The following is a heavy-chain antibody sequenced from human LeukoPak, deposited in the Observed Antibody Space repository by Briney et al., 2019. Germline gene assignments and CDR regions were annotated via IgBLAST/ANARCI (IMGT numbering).Heavy chain of an antibody. V-gene: IGHV1-2*06. CDR1: GYTFTGYY. CDR2: INPNSGGT. D-gene: IGHD5-12*01. Sequence: GASVKVSCKASGYTFTGYYMHWVRQAPGQGLEWMGRINPNSGGTNYAQKFQGRVTMTRDTSNSTAYMELSRLRSDDTAVYYCVTLYSGYDYDYWGQGTLVTVSS. J-gene: IGHJ4*02. CDR3: VTLYSGYDYDY.